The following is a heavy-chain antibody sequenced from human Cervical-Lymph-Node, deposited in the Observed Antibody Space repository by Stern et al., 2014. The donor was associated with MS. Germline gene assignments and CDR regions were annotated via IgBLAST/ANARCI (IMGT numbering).Heavy chain of an antibody. CDR3: ARGGGDYRPRYNWFDP. Sequence: QVQLVESGGGLVKPGGSLRLSCAASGFTFSDYYMVWVRQAPGKGLDWISYISSSGTSISYADSVKGRFTISRDNAKNSLYLQMNSLRAEDTAVYYCARGGGDYRPRYNWFDPWGQGTLVTVSS. D-gene: IGHD4-17*01. V-gene: IGHV3-11*01. CDR2: ISSSGTSI. J-gene: IGHJ5*02. CDR1: GFTFSDYY.